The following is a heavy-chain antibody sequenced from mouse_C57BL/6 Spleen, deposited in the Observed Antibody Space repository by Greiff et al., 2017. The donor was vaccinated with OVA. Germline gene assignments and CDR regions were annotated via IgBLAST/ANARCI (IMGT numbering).Heavy chain of an antibody. V-gene: IGHV1-42*01. CDR3: ARRHYGSSLYAMDY. CDR1: GYSFTGYY. D-gene: IGHD1-1*01. J-gene: IGHJ4*01. CDR2: INPSTGGT. Sequence: VQLQQSGPELVKPGASVKISCKASGYSFTGYYMNWVKQSPEKSLEWIGEINPSTGGTTYNQKFKAKATLTVDKSSSTAYMQLKGLTSEDSAVYYCARRHYGSSLYAMDYWGQGTSVTVSS.